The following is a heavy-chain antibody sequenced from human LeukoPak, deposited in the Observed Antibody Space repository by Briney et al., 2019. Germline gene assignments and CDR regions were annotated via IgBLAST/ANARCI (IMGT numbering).Heavy chain of an antibody. V-gene: IGHV1-2*02. CDR2: INPNSGGT. CDR3: ARDNGSGSYLFDY. CDR1: GYTFTGYY. J-gene: IGHJ4*02. Sequence: ASLKVSCKASGYTFTGYYMHWVRQAPGQGLEWMGWINPNSGGTNYAQKFQGRVTMTRDTSISTAYMELSRLRSDDTAVYYYARDNGSGSYLFDYWGQGTLVTVSS. D-gene: IGHD3-10*01.